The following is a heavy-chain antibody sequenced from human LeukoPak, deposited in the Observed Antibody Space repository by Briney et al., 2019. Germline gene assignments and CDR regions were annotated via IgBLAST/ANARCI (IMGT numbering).Heavy chain of an antibody. CDR3: ARGFCSDGSCYLFDS. J-gene: IGHJ4*02. CDR2: IYSSGST. D-gene: IGHD2-15*01. Sequence: SETLSLTCTVSGGSISGSYWSWIRQPAGKGLEWIGRIYSSGSTNYNPSLKSRVTMSVDTSKNQVSLKLNSVTAADTAVYYCARGFCSDGSCYLFDSWGQGTLGTVSS. V-gene: IGHV4-4*07. CDR1: GGSISGSY.